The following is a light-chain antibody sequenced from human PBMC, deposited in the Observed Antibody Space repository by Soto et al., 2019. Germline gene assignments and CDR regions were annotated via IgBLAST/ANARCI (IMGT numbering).Light chain of an antibody. J-gene: IGKJ4*01. CDR2: GAS. Sequence: ETLMTQSPATLSVSPGERATLSCRASQRVSSNLAWYQQKPGQAPRLLIYGASTRATGIPARFSGSGSGTEFTLTINSLQSEGFAVYYCQQYNDWPPLTFGGGTKVEIK. CDR3: QQYNDWPPLT. V-gene: IGKV3-15*01. CDR1: QRVSSN.